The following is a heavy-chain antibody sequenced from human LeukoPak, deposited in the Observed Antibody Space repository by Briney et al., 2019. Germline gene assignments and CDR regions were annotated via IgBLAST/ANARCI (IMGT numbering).Heavy chain of an antibody. CDR1: GGSFSGYY. V-gene: IGHV4-34*01. CDR2: INHSGST. J-gene: IGHJ3*02. D-gene: IGHD1-26*01. Sequence: PSETLSLTCAVYGGSFSGYYWSWIRQPPGKGLEWIGEINHSGSTNYNPSLKSRVTISVDTSKNQFSLKLSSVTAADTAVYYCARMFEWELPVPYAFDIWGQGTMVTVSS. CDR3: ARMFEWELPVPYAFDI.